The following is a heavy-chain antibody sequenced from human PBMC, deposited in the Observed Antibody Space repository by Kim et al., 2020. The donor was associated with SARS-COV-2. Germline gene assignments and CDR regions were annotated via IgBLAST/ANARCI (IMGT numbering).Heavy chain of an antibody. D-gene: IGHD3-16*02. J-gene: IGHJ6*02. CDR2: ISSSSSYT. V-gene: IGHV3-11*05. CDR3: ARVGYDYVWGSYRDYYYYYGMDV. Sequence: GGSLRLSCAASGFTFSDYYMSWIRLAPGKGLEWVSYISSSSSYTNYADSVKGRFTISRDNAKNSLYLQMNSLRAEDTAVYYCARVGYDYVWGSYRDYYYYYGMDVWGQGPTVTVSS. CDR1: GFTFSDYY.